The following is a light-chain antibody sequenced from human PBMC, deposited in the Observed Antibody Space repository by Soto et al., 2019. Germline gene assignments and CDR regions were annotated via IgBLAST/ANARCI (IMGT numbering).Light chain of an antibody. Sequence: EVVLTQSPGTLSLSPGERATLSCRASQTVRNNYLAWYQQKPGQAPRLLIYDASSRATGIPDRFSGGGSGTDFTLTISRLEPEDFAVYYCQQYGGSPITFGLGTRLEIK. CDR2: DAS. J-gene: IGKJ5*01. CDR1: QTVRNNY. CDR3: QQYGGSPIT. V-gene: IGKV3-20*01.